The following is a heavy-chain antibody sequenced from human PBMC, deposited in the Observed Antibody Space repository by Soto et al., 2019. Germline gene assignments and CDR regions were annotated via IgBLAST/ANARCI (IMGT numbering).Heavy chain of an antibody. CDR1: GLTFNNYW. V-gene: IGHV3-74*03. J-gene: IGHJ4*02. D-gene: IGHD3-10*01. CDR3: AGGDYAGAGTFSRTAH. Sequence: EVQLVESGGGLVQPGGSLRLSCTVSGLTFNNYWMHWVRQAPGKGPVWVSRISGDGRTTTYADSVRGRFTISRDNAKNTVYLQMDSLRAEDTAVYYCAGGDYAGAGTFSRTAHWGQGSLVTVSS. CDR2: ISGDGRTT.